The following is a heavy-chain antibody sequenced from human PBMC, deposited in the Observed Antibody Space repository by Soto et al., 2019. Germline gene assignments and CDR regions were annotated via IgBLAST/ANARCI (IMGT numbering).Heavy chain of an antibody. J-gene: IGHJ6*03. V-gene: IGHV1-8*01. D-gene: IGHD2-15*01. Sequence: QVQLVQSGAEVKKPGASVKVSCKASGYTFTSYDINWVRQATGQGLEWMGCMNPNSGNTGYAQKFQGRVTMTRNTSISTAYMELSSLRSEDTAVYYCARGRNIVVVEDYYYYMDVWGKGTTVTVSS. CDR3: ARGRNIVVVEDYYYYMDV. CDR2: MNPNSGNT. CDR1: GYTFTSYD.